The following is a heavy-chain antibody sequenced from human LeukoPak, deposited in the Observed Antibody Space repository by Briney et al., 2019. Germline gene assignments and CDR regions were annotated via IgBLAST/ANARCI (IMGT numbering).Heavy chain of an antibody. CDR3: ARERTRGNRIAVAGTLSWFDP. J-gene: IGHJ5*02. V-gene: IGHV1-18*01. CDR1: GYTFTSYG. CDR2: ISAYNGNT. D-gene: IGHD6-19*01. Sequence: ASVKVSCKASGYTFTSYGISWVRQAPGQGLEWMGWISAYNGNTNYAQKLQGRVTMTTDTSTSTAYMELRSLRSDDTAVYYCARERTRGNRIAVAGTLSWFDPWGQGTLVTVSS.